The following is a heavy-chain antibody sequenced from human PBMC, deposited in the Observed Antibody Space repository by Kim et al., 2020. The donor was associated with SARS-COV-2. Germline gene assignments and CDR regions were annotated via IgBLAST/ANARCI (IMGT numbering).Heavy chain of an antibody. CDR3: ARDLTTMVRGVNAY. CDR1: GYTFTTYG. J-gene: IGHJ4*02. V-gene: IGHV1-18*01. Sequence: ASVKVSCKASGYTFTTYGITWVRQAPGQGLEWMGWISGYNGNTNSAQKLQGRVTMTADTSTSTAYMELRSLRSDDTAVYYCARDLTTMVRGVNAYWGQGTLVTVSS. D-gene: IGHD3-10*01. CDR2: ISGYNGNT.